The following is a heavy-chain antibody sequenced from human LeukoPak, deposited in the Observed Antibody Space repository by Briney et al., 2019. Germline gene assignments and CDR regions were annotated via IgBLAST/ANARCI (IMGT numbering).Heavy chain of an antibody. V-gene: IGHV4-4*07. J-gene: IGHJ5*02. CDR3: ARAYSSSWYWFDP. D-gene: IGHD6-13*01. CDR1: GGSTSRHY. CDR2: VHASGSP. Sequence: SETLSLTCDVSGGSTSRHYWAWIRLPAGKGLEWIGRVHASGSPDYSPSLKSRVTISVDTSKNQFSLKLSSVTAADTAVYYCARAYSSSWYWFDPWGQGTLVTVSS.